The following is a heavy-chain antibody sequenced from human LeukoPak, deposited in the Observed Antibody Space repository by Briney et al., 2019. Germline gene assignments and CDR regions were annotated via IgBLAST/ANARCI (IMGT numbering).Heavy chain of an antibody. J-gene: IGHJ4*02. D-gene: IGHD2-15*01. CDR3: ARGPVVAAKGNDY. CDR2: IYYSGST. Sequence: AETLSLTCTVSGGSISSSSYYWGWIRQPPGKGLEWIGSIYYSGSTYYNPSLKSRVTISVDTSKNQFSLKLSSVTAADTAVYYCARGPVVAAKGNDYWGQGTLVTVSS. V-gene: IGHV4-39*07. CDR1: GGSISSSSYY.